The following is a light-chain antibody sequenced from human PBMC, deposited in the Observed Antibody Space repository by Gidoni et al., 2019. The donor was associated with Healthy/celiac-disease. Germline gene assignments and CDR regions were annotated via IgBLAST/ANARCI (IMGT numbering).Light chain of an antibody. J-gene: IGKJ2*01. CDR1: QSVISN. CDR3: QQYNNLYT. CDR2: GAS. Sequence: ELVMTQSPATLSVSPGESATLSCRASQSVISNSAWYQQKPGQAPRLLIYGASTRATGIPARFSGSGSGTEFTLTISSLQSEDFAVYYCQQYNNLYTFGQGTKLEIK. V-gene: IGKV3-15*01.